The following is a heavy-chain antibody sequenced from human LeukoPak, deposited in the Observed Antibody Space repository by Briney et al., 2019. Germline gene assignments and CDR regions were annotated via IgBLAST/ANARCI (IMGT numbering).Heavy chain of an antibody. D-gene: IGHD1-26*01. V-gene: IGHV3-7*05. J-gene: IGHJ4*02. Sequence: GGSLRLSCAASGFTFTNYWMSWVRQAPGRGLEWVANIKQDGSEKDYVDSVKGRFTISRDNAKNSLYLQMNSLRAEDTAVYYCAGGSGIVGGWGQGTLVTVSS. CDR1: GFTFTNYW. CDR3: AGGSGIVGG. CDR2: IKQDGSEK.